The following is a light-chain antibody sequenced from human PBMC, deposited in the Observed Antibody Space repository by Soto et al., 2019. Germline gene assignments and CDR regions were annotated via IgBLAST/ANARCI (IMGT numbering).Light chain of an antibody. CDR1: ISHVGNYIY. V-gene: IGLV2-14*01. J-gene: IGLJ1*01. CDR2: EVS. Sequence: LTLPDPVSGSPGQSVTISCTGTISHVGNYIYVFWFQQHPGKARKLIISEVSKRPSGVSSRFSGSTSGNTASLTISGLQAEDEAHYYRTSYTTSSTYVFGTGTKVTVL. CDR3: TSYTTSSTYV.